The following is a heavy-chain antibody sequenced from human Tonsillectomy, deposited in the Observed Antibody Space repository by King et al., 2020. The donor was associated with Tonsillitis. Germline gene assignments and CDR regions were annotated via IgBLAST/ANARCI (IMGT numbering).Heavy chain of an antibody. V-gene: IGHV3-11*06. CDR3: ARDGVGSGRSQTFDI. D-gene: IGHD1-26*01. Sequence: QLVQSGGGLVKPGESLRLSCEASGFSFSDYYMSWIRQAPGKGLEWVSYISSRSGHINYADSVKDRFPITRDNAQNSLFLQMNSLRAEDTAIYYCARDGVGSGRSQTFDIWGHGTMVTVSS. J-gene: IGHJ3*02. CDR1: GFSFSDYY. CDR2: ISSRSGHI.